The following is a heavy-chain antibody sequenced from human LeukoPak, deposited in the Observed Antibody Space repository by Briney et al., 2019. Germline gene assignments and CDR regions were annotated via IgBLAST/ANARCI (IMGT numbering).Heavy chain of an antibody. D-gene: IGHD6-6*01. Sequence: GGSLRLSCAASGFTFDDYAMHWVRQAPGKGLEWVSLISGDGGSTYFADSVKGRFTISRDNSKNSLYLQVNSLKTEDTALYYCAKGRIAARSPYFDYWGQGTLVTVSS. CDR3: AKGRIAARSPYFDY. CDR2: ISGDGGST. V-gene: IGHV3-43*02. J-gene: IGHJ4*02. CDR1: GFTFDDYA.